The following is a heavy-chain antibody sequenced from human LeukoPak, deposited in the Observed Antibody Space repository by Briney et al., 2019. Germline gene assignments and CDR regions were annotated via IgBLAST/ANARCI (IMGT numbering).Heavy chain of an antibody. Sequence: PSETLSLTCTVSGGSISSYYWSWIRQPAGKGLEWIGRIYTSGSTNYNPSLKTRVTIYVDTSKKQFSLKLKSVTAADTAVYYCAISGSGTYYNEQFDYWGQGTLVTVSS. D-gene: IGHD3-10*01. J-gene: IGHJ4*02. CDR1: GGSISSYY. CDR3: AISGSGTYYNEQFDY. V-gene: IGHV4-4*07. CDR2: IYTSGST.